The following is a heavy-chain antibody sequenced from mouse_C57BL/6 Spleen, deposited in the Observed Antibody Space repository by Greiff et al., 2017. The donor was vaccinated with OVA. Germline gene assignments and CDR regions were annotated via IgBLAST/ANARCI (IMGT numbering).Heavy chain of an antibody. CDR3: ARMRDDYDSTFDY. V-gene: IGHV8-8*01. J-gene: IGHJ2*01. CDR1: GFSLSTFGMA. CDR2: IWWDGAK. D-gene: IGHD2-4*01. Sequence: QVTLKESGPGILQPSQTLSLTCSFSGFSLSTFGMAVGWIRQPSGKGLEWLAHIWWDGAKYYNPALKSRLTISKDSSKNQVFLKIANVDTAETATYYCARMRDDYDSTFDYWGQGTTLTVSS.